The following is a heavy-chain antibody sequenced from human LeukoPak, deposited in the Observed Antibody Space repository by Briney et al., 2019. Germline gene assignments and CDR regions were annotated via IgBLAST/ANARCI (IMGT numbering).Heavy chain of an antibody. CDR3: AKAGVWLPAV. CDR2: IHHSGNT. CDR1: GGSVSSGNW. Sequence: SETLSLTCAVSGGSVSSGNWWSWVRQPPGKGLEWIGEIHHSGNTNYSPSLKSRVTISLDKSRNQFSLKLNSVTAADTAVYYCAKAGVWLPAVWGQGTLVTVSS. D-gene: IGHD3-9*01. J-gene: IGHJ4*02. V-gene: IGHV4-4*02.